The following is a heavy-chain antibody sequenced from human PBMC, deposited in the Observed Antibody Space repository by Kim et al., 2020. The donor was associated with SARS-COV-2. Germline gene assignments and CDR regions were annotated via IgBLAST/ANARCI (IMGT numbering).Heavy chain of an antibody. V-gene: IGHV3-30-3*01. CDR3: AGTVTTSLWFDY. D-gene: IGHD4-17*01. J-gene: IGHJ4*02. Sequence: GGSLRLSCAASGFTFSSYAMHWVRQAPGKGLEWVAVISYDGSNKYYADSVKGRFTISRDNSKNTLYLQMNSLRAEDTAVYYCAGTVTTSLWFDYWGQGTLVTVSS. CDR1: GFTFSSYA. CDR2: ISYDGSNK.